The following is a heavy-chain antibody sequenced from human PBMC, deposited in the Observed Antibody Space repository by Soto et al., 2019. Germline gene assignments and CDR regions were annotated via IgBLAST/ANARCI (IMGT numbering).Heavy chain of an antibody. CDR2: MTYDGATE. D-gene: IGHD3-3*02. CDR1: GFTFNDYV. Sequence: ESGGGVVQPGRSLRLSCAASGFTFNDYVIHWVRQAAGKGLEWVASMTYDGATEYYADSVKGRFTVSRDNSKRTLSLQMNSLRPEDTAVYYCARVLLSIAVNDALDVWGQGTTVTVSS. CDR3: ARVLLSIAVNDALDV. V-gene: IGHV3-30*14. J-gene: IGHJ3*01.